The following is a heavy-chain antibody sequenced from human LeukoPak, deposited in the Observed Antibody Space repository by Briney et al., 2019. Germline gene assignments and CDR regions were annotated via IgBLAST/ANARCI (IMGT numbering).Heavy chain of an antibody. CDR1: GFTFDDYA. J-gene: IGHJ4*02. V-gene: IGHV3-9*01. Sequence: GRSLRLSCAASGFTFDDYAMHWVRQAPGKGLEWVSGISWNSGSIGYADSVKGRFTISRDNAKNSLFLQMNSLRVEDTSVYYCVSGMIEFDYWGQGTRVTVSS. D-gene: IGHD3-22*01. CDR3: VSGMIEFDY. CDR2: ISWNSGSI.